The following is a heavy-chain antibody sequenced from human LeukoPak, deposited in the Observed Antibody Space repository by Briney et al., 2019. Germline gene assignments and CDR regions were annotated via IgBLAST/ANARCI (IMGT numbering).Heavy chain of an antibody. V-gene: IGHV4-39*01. CDR2: IYYSGST. CDR3: ARPHYGSFDY. J-gene: IGHJ4*02. Sequence: PSETLSLTCTVSGGSISSSSYYWGWIRQPPGKGLEWIGSIYYSGSTYYNPSLKSRVTISVDTSKNQFSLKLSSVAAADTAVYYCARPHYGSFDYWGQGTLVTVSS. D-gene: IGHD4-17*01. CDR1: GGSISSSSYY.